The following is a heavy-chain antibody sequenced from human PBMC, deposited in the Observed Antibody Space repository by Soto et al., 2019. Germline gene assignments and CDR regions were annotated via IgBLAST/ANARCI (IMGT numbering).Heavy chain of an antibody. D-gene: IGHD3-10*01. CDR1: GYTFTSYD. Sequence: GASVKVSCKASGYTFTSYDINWARQSTGKGLEWMGWMNPNSGNTGYAQKFQGRVTMTRNTSISTAYMELSSLRSEDTAVYYCARGGVFFFAAPTNPFDYWGQGTLVTV. J-gene: IGHJ4*02. V-gene: IGHV1-8*01. CDR3: ARGGVFFFAAPTNPFDY. CDR2: MNPNSGNT.